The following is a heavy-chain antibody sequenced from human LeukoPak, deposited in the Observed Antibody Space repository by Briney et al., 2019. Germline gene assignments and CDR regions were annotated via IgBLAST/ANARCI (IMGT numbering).Heavy chain of an antibody. CDR2: INPSGGST. CDR1: GYTFTSYY. V-gene: IGHV1-46*01. D-gene: IGHD4-11*01. CDR3: ARDRVTTPTRYYYYYMDV. Sequence: ASVKVSCKASGYTFTSYYMHWVRQAPGQGLEWMGIINPSGGSTSYAQKFQGIVTMTRDISTSTVYMELTSRRSKDTAVYYCARDRVTTPTRYYYYYMDVWGKGTTVTVSS. J-gene: IGHJ6*03.